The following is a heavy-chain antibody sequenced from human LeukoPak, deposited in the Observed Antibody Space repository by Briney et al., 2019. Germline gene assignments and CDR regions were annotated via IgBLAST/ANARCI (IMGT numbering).Heavy chain of an antibody. D-gene: IGHD3-10*01. CDR2: IYHNGTL. CDR1: VGSISSGNW. J-gene: IGHJ6*02. Sequence: PSGTLSLTCAVSVGSISSGNWWTWVRQSPGKGLEWIGEIYHNGTLNYNPSLKSRVTISADSFKNHFPLKLTSVTAADTAVYYCATAPMLRGEGGEHYKYGMDVWGQGTTVIVSS. V-gene: IGHV4-4*02. CDR3: ATAPMLRGEGGEHYKYGMDV.